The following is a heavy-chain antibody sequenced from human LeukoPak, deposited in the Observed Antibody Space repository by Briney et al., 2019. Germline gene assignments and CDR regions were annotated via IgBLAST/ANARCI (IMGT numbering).Heavy chain of an antibody. V-gene: IGHV1-18*04. CDR3: ARDVTDIVVVPAAIHLPFDY. D-gene: IGHD2-2*01. Sequence: ASVKVSCKASGYTFTSYGISWVRQAPGQGLEWIGWISAYNGNTNYAQKLHGRVTMTTDTSTSTAYMELRSLRSDDTAVYYCARDVTDIVVVPAAIHLPFDYWGQGTLVTVSS. J-gene: IGHJ4*02. CDR1: GYTFTSYG. CDR2: ISAYNGNT.